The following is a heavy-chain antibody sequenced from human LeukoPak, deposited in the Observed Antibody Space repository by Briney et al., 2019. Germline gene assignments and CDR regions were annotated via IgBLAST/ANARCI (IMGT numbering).Heavy chain of an antibody. CDR1: GGSFSGYY. J-gene: IGHJ4*02. CDR3: ARGSPRISSGWYLRYYFDY. D-gene: IGHD6-19*01. V-gene: IGHV4-34*01. CDR2: INHSGST. Sequence: SETLSLTCAVYGGSFSGYYWSWIRQPPGKGLEWIGEINHSGSTNYNPSLKSRVTISVDTSKNQFSLKLSSVTAADTAVYYCARGSPRISSGWYLRYYFDYWGQGTLVTVSS.